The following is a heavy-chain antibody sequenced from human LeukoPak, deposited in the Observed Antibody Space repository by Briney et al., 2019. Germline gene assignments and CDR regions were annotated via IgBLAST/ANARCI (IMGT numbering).Heavy chain of an antibody. V-gene: IGHV3-30*02. CDR3: AKPAEIGSYYYVRGLYFDS. Sequence: GGSLRLSCAASGFTFSSYGMHWVRQAPGKGLEWVAFIRYDGSNKYYADSVKGRFTISRDNYKNTVFLQINSLRAEDTAVYYCAKPAEIGSYYYVRGLYFDSWGQGTLVTVSA. D-gene: IGHD1-26*01. J-gene: IGHJ4*02. CDR2: IRYDGSNK. CDR1: GFTFSSYG.